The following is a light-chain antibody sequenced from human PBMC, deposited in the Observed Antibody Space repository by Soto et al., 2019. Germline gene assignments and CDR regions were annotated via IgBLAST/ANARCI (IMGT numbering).Light chain of an antibody. CDR3: QQYGSSPRT. CDR1: QSVSSSY. V-gene: IGKV3-20*01. J-gene: IGKJ1*01. Sequence: EIALTQAPGTLSLARGERATLSCRASQSVSSSYLAWYQQKPGQAPRLLIYGASSTATGIPDRFSGSGSGTDFTLTISRLEPEDFAVYYCQQYGSSPRTFGQGTKVDIK. CDR2: GAS.